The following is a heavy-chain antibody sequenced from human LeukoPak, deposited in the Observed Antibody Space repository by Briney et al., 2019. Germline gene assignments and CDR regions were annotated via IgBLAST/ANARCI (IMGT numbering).Heavy chain of an antibody. J-gene: IGHJ6*03. CDR3: ASSEWGAIGDSYYYYMDV. CDR1: GGSISSYY. D-gene: IGHD3-16*02. Sequence: SETLSLTCTVSGGSISSYYWSWIRQPPGKGLVWIGYIYYSGSTNYNPSLKSRVTISVDTSKNQFSLKLSSVTAADTAVYYCASSEWGAIGDSYYYYMDVWGKGTTVTISS. V-gene: IGHV4-59*01. CDR2: IYYSGST.